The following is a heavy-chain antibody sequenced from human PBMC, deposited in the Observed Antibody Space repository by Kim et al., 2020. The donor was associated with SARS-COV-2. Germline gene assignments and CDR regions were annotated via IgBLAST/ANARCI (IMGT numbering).Heavy chain of an antibody. CDR1: GYSFTSYW. J-gene: IGHJ5*02. CDR2: IDPSDSYT. V-gene: IGHV5-10-1*01. Sequence: GESLKISCKGSGYSFTSYWISWVRQMPGKGLEWMGRIDPSDSYTNYSPSFQGHVTISADKSISTAYLQWSSLKASDTAMYYCARHLNLGGYSYGYGFDPWGQGTLVTVSS. CDR3: ARHLNLGGYSYGYGFDP. D-gene: IGHD5-18*01.